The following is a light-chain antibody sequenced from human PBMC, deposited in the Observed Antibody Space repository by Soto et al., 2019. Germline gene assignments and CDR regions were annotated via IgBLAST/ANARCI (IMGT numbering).Light chain of an antibody. CDR2: LGS. V-gene: IGKV2-28*01. CDR1: RNLLHSNGYYY. Sequence: EIVLTQSPLSLPVTPGEPASISCRSSRNLLHSNGYYYLDWYLQKPGQSPQLLIYLGSNRASGVPDRFSGSGSGTDFTLTISRVEAGDVGVYFCAQGLATPFTFGGGTKVDIK. J-gene: IGKJ4*01. CDR3: AQGLATPFT.